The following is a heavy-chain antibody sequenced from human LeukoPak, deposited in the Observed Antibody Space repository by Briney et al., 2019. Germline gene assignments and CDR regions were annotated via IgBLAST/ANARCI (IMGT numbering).Heavy chain of an antibody. CDR2: ISSSSSYI. D-gene: IGHD3-9*01. CDR3: ARDAYDILTGYQDYYFDY. Sequence: PGGSLRLSCAASGLTFSSYSMNWVRQAPGKGLEWVSSISSSSSYIYYADSVKGRFTISRDNAKNSLYLQMNSLRAEDTAVYYCARDAYDILTGYQDYYFDYWGQGTLVTVSS. J-gene: IGHJ4*02. CDR1: GLTFSSYS. V-gene: IGHV3-21*01.